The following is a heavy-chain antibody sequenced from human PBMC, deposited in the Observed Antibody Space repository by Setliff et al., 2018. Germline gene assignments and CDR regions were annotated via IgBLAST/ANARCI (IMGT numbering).Heavy chain of an antibody. J-gene: IGHJ1*01. CDR2: INPDGSEK. CDR3: ARDASGSYGTEYFQH. CDR1: GFTYKFDW. D-gene: IGHD1-26*01. Sequence: GGSMRLSCGASGFTYKFDWVSWVRQAPGKGLAWLASINPDGSEKYYVDSGKGRFTISRDNAKNSLYLQMNNLRAEETALYFCARDASGSYGTEYFQHGGQGTLVTVSS. V-gene: IGHV3-7*01.